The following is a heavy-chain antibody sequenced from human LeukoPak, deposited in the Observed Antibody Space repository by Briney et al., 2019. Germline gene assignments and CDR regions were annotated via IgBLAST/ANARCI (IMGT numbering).Heavy chain of an antibody. CDR2: ISSSSSYI. Sequence: PGGSLRLSCAASGFTFSSYSMNWVRQAPGKGLEWVSSISSSSSYIYYADSVKGRFTISRDNAKNSLYLQMNSLRAEDTAVYYCARDHMDFWSGYFGYWGQGTLVTVSS. J-gene: IGHJ4*02. CDR1: GFTFSSYS. V-gene: IGHV3-21*01. CDR3: ARDHMDFWSGYFGY. D-gene: IGHD3-3*01.